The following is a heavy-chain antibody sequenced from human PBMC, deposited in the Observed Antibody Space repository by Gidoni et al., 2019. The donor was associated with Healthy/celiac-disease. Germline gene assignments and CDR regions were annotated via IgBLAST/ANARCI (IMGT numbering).Heavy chain of an antibody. CDR3: AREIKGWVRGAKSAFDI. Sequence: QVQLQESGPGLVTPSQTLSLTCTVHGGSISSYYWSWIGQPPGKGLEWIGYIYYSGTTNYNPSLKSRVTISVDTSKNQFSLKLSSVTAADTAVYYCAREIKGWVRGAKSAFDIWGQGTMVTVSS. CDR1: GGSISSYY. D-gene: IGHD3-10*01. J-gene: IGHJ3*02. V-gene: IGHV4-59*01. CDR2: IYYSGTT.